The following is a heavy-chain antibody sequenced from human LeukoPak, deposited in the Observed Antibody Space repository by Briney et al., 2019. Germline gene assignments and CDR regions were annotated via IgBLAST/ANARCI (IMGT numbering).Heavy chain of an antibody. CDR3: ASDNSGYDAFDY. J-gene: IGHJ4*02. CDR2: IIPIFGTA. V-gene: IGHV1-69*06. D-gene: IGHD5-12*01. Sequence: SVKVSCKASGGTFSSYAISWVRQAPGQGLEWMGGIIPIFGTANYAQKFQGRVTITAVKSTSTAYMELSSLRSEDTAVYYCASDNSGYDAFDYWGQGTLVTVSS. CDR1: GGTFSSYA.